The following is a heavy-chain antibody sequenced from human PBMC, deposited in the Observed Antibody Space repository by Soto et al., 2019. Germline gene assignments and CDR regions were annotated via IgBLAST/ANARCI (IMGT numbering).Heavy chain of an antibody. J-gene: IGHJ4*02. CDR3: ARKGVAFDY. D-gene: IGHD3-3*01. Sequence: HPGGSLRLSGAASGFTFSSYGMNWVRQAPGKGLEWISYISTTSSSIYYADSVKGRFTISRDNAKNSLFLQMNSLRDEDTAVYYCARKGVAFDYSGQCALVTFCS. CDR1: GFTFSSYG. CDR2: ISTTSSSI. V-gene: IGHV3-48*02.